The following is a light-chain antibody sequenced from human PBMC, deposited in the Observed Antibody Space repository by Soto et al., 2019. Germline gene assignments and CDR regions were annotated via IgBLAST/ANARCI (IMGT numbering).Light chain of an antibody. CDR1: QSVSSSY. CDR2: GAS. J-gene: IGKJ1*01. CDR3: QQYGSSLWT. Sequence: EIVLTQSPGTLSLSPGERATLSCRASQSVSSSYLAWYQQKPGQAPRLLIYGASTRATGIPDRFSGSGSGTDFTLTISRLEPEDFAVYYCQQYGSSLWTFGQGPKMDI. V-gene: IGKV3-20*01.